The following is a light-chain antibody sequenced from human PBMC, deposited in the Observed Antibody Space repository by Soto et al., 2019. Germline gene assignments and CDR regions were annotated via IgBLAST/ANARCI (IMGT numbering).Light chain of an antibody. CDR1: QSVSNNY. CDR3: QQYGSSPPYT. V-gene: IGKV3-20*01. Sequence: VVLTQSPGPLSLSPGERATLSCRASQSVSNNYLAWYQPKPCQSPKLLLFGSSDRATGIPDRFSGSGSGTDCTLTISSLAPEDFAVYSCQQYGSSPPYTFGQGTKLEIK. CDR2: GSS. J-gene: IGKJ2*01.